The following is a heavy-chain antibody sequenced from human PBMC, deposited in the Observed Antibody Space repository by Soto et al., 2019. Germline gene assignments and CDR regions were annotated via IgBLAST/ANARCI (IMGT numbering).Heavy chain of an antibody. J-gene: IGHJ6*02. CDR1: GYSVTSSDYY. Sequence: SETLSLTCSVSGYSVTSSDYYWAWIRQPPGKGLEWIGSMFYSGLTYYNPSLKSRVTLSVDTSKNQFSVGLNSVTAADTAAYYCAPLSVSLSGPYGIHVWGQGTTVTVSS. D-gene: IGHD2-15*01. CDR2: MFYSGLT. CDR3: APLSVSLSGPYGIHV. V-gene: IGHV4-39*01.